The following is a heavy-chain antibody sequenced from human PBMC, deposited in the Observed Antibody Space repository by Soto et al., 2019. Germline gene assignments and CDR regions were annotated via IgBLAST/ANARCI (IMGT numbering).Heavy chain of an antibody. J-gene: IGHJ4*02. CDR1: GFTFSSYG. D-gene: IGHD6-19*01. V-gene: IGHV3-30*18. Sequence: QVQLVESGGGVVQPGRSLRLSCAASGFTFSSYGMHWVRQAPGKGLEWVAVISYDGSNKYYADSVKGRFTISRDNSKNTPYLQMNSLRAEDTAVYYCAKAFDSGWYFDYWGQGTLVTVSS. CDR2: ISYDGSNK. CDR3: AKAFDSGWYFDY.